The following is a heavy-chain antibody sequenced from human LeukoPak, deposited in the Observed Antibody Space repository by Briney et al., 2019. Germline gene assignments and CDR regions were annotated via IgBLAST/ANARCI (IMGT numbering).Heavy chain of an antibody. D-gene: IGHD6-13*01. CDR2: ISWNSGSI. CDR3: ATTPLGSSRLFDH. V-gene: IGHV3-9*01. J-gene: IGHJ4*02. CDR1: GFTFNDFA. Sequence: GGSLRLSCAASGFTFNDFAMHWVRQTPGKGLEWVSGISWNSGSIGYADSVKGRFTISRDNGKNSLYLQMNSLRVGDTAVYYCATTPLGSSRLFDHWGQGTLVTVSS.